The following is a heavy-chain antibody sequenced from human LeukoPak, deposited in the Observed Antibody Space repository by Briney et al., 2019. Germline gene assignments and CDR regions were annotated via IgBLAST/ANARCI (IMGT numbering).Heavy chain of an antibody. Sequence: GGSLRLSCAASGFTFSSYEMNWVRQAPGKGLEWVSYISSSGSTIYYADSVKGRFTISRDNAKTSLYLQMNSLRAEDTGVYYCAELGITMIGGVWGKGTTVTISS. CDR1: GFTFSSYE. CDR2: ISSSGSTI. D-gene: IGHD3-10*02. V-gene: IGHV3-48*03. J-gene: IGHJ6*04. CDR3: AELGITMIGGV.